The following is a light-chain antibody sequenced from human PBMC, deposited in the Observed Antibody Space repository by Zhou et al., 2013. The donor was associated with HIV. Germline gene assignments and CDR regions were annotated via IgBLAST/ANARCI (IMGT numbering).Light chain of an antibody. Sequence: EIVLTQSPATLSLSPGERATLSCRASQSIASTYLAWYQQKPGQAPRLLILGTSRRATGIPDRFSGSGSGTDFTLTINKLEPEDFAVYYCQQFGGSPMYTFGQGTKLEIK. J-gene: IGKJ2*01. CDR3: QQFGGSPMYT. CDR2: GTS. V-gene: IGKV3-20*01. CDR1: QSIASTY.